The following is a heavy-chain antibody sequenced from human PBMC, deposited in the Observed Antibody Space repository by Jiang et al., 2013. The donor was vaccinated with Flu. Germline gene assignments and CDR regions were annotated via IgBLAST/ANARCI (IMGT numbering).Heavy chain of an antibody. CDR2: LHHSGTT. J-gene: IGHJ3*02. CDR3: ARTLPTSVVTPDAFDI. CDR1: GYSLASGLY. Sequence: GLVKPSETLSLTCSVSGYSLASGLYWGWVRQPPGKGLEWIGSLHHSGTTYYNPSLKSRVTISVDTSKNQFSLRLSSATAADTAVYYCARTLPTSVVTPDAFDIWGQGTMVTISS. D-gene: IGHD4-23*01. V-gene: IGHV4-38-2*01.